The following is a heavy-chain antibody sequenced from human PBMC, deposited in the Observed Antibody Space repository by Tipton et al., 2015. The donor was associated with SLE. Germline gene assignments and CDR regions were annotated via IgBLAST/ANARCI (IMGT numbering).Heavy chain of an antibody. J-gene: IGHJ4*02. V-gene: IGHV4-34*01. CDR3: ARGVFWTGYYLDY. CDR2: IIHSGTT. D-gene: IGHD3/OR15-3a*01. Sequence: TLSLTCAVSGGSFTGYYWSWIRQPPGKGLEWIGEIIHSGTTHYNPSLKSRVTISIDTSKNQFSLRLISVTAADTAVYYCARGVFWTGYYLDYWGQGILVTVSS. CDR1: GGSFTGYY.